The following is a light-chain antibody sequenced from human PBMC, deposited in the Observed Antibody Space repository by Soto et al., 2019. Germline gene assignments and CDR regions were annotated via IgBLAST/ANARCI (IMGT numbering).Light chain of an antibody. CDR1: QSVSSN. Sequence: EIVMTQSPATLSVSPGERASLPCRASQSVSSNLAWYQQKPGQAPRLLIYAASTRASGIPARFSGGRSGTEFNLTISSVQSEDFAVYCCQQYNNVGPFGQGTKVEMK. J-gene: IGKJ1*01. CDR3: QQYNNVGP. V-gene: IGKV3-15*01. CDR2: AAS.